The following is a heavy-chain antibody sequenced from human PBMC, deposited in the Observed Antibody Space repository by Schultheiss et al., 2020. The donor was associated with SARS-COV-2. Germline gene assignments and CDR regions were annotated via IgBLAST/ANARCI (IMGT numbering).Heavy chain of an antibody. Sequence: GGSLRLSCSASGFTFSSYAMHWVRQAPGKGLEWVAVIWYDGSNKYYADSVKGRFTISRDNSKNTLYLQMNSLRAEDTAVYYCAKDKRRGSYLDAFDIWGQGTMVTVSS. D-gene: IGHD1-26*01. V-gene: IGHV3-30*02. CDR1: GFTFSSYA. CDR2: IWYDGSNK. J-gene: IGHJ3*02. CDR3: AKDKRRGSYLDAFDI.